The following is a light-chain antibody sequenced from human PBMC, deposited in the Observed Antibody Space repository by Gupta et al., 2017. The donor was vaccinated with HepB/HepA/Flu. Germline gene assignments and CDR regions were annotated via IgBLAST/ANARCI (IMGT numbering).Light chain of an antibody. V-gene: IGLV3-19*01. CDR3: NSRDSSGNHVV. Sequence: SSELPQDPAVSVALGQTVRITCQGDSLRSYYASWYQQKPGQATVLVIYGKNNRPSGIPDRFSGSSSGNTASLTITGAQAEDEADYYCNSRDSSGNHVVFGGGTKLTVL. CDR2: GKN. J-gene: IGLJ2*01. CDR1: SLRSYY.